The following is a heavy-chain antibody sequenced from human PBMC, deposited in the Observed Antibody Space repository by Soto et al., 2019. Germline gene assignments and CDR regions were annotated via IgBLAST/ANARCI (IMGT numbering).Heavy chain of an antibody. Sequence: QITLKESGPTLVKPTQTLTLTCTFSGFSLTTSPVAVGWIRQPPGKALEWLAIIYWDDSTHYFPSLNSRLTISHAASKHHVVLIMTTLDPVDTATYYCVHRGQSSGFGRDNWFDPWGQGTLVTVSS. CDR1: GFSLTTSPVA. CDR3: VHRGQSSGFGRDNWFDP. J-gene: IGHJ5*02. D-gene: IGHD3-22*01. V-gene: IGHV2-5*02. CDR2: IYWDDST.